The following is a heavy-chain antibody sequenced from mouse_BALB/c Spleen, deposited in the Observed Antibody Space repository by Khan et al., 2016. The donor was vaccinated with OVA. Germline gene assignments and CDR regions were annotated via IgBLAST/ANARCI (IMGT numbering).Heavy chain of an antibody. Sequence: EVKLLESGPGLVKPSQSLSLTCSVNGYSITSGYYWNWIRQFPGNKLEWMGYISYDGCNNYNPSLKNRISITRDTSENQFFLTLNSVTTEDTATYYCTRDKNYYVYLAYWGQGTLGTVSA. D-gene: IGHD1-2*01. CDR1: GYSITSGYY. J-gene: IGHJ3*01. V-gene: IGHV3-6*02. CDR3: TRDKNYYVYLAY. CDR2: ISYDGCN.